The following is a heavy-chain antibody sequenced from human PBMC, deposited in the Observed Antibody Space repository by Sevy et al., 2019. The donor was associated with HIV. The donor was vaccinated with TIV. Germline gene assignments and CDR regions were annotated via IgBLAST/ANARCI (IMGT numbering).Heavy chain of an antibody. CDR2: ISSSSSTI. CDR1: RFTFSSYS. J-gene: IGHJ4*02. Sequence: GGSLRLSCAASRFTFSSYSMNWVRQAPGKGLEWVSYISSSSSTIYYAHSVKGRFTISRDNAKNSLYLQMNSLRAEDTAVYYCARAVADYIWGSYRYTGGYFDYWGQGTLVTVSS. CDR3: ARAVADYIWGSYRYTGGYFDY. D-gene: IGHD3-16*02. V-gene: IGHV3-48*01.